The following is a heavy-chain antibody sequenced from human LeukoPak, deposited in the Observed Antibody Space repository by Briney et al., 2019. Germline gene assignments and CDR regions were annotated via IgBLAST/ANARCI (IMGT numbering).Heavy chain of an antibody. Sequence: SETLSLTCTVSGYSISSGYYWGWIRQPPGKGLEWIGSIYHSGSTYYNPSLKSRVTISVDTSKNQFSLKLSSVTAADTAVYYCARDHPLTYYYDSSGRNFDYWGQGTLVTVSS. CDR3: ARDHPLTYYYDSSGRNFDY. CDR1: GYSISSGYY. CDR2: IYHSGST. J-gene: IGHJ4*02. D-gene: IGHD3-22*01. V-gene: IGHV4-38-2*02.